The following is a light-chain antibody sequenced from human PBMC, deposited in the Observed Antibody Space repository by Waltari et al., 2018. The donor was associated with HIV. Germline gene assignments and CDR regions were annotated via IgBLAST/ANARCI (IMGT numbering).Light chain of an antibody. V-gene: IGLV3-21*02. J-gene: IGLJ1*01. CDR1: NTESKN. Sequence: SYVLTQPASVSVDPGPTANVTCGRDNTESKNVHWYQQKAGKAPILVLYDDSDRPSGIPERFSGFNFGNTATMTISRVEAGNEADYYCHVWENSIDEYVFGTGTKVTV. CDR2: DDS. CDR3: HVWENSIDEYV.